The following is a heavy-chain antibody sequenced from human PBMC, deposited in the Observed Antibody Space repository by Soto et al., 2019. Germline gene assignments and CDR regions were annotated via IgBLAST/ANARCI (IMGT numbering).Heavy chain of an antibody. V-gene: IGHV3-43*02. CDR1: GFTFDDYA. CDR3: ANAMVRGVIDY. J-gene: IGHJ4*02. D-gene: IGHD3-10*01. Sequence: GGSLRLSCAASGFTFDDYAMHWVRQAPGKGLEWVSLISGDGGSTYYADSVKGRFTISRDNSKNSLYLQMNSLRTEDTALYYCANAMVRGVIDYWGQGTLVTVSS. CDR2: ISGDGGST.